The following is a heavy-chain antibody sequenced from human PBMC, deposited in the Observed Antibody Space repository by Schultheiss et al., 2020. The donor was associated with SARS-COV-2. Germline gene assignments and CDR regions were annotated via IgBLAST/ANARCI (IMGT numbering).Heavy chain of an antibody. J-gene: IGHJ2*01. D-gene: IGHD3-22*01. V-gene: IGHV4-59*08. Sequence: SETLSLTCTVSGGSISSYYWSWIRQPPGKGLEWIGEINHSGSTNYNPSLKSRVTMSIDTSKNQFSLKLSSVTAADTAVYYCARRGITMIGEISYWYFDLWGRGTLVTVSS. CDR1: GGSISSYY. CDR3: ARRGITMIGEISYWYFDL. CDR2: INHSGST.